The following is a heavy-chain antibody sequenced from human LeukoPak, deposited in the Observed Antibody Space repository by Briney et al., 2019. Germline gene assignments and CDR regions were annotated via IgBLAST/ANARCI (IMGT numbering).Heavy chain of an antibody. J-gene: IGHJ4*02. D-gene: IGHD3-3*01. V-gene: IGHV1-46*01. Sequence: ASVKVSCKASGYTFTSYYMHWVRQAPGQGLEWMGIINPSGGSTSYAQKFQGRVTMTRDTSTSTVYMELSSLRSEDTAVYYCARDSRGSYYDFWSGCYTGVWFGYWGQGTLVTVSS. CDR3: ARDSRGSYYDFWSGCYTGVWFGY. CDR1: GYTFTSYY. CDR2: INPSGGST.